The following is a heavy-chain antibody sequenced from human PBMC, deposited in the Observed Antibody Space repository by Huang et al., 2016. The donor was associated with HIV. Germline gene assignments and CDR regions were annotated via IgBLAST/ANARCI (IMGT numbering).Heavy chain of an antibody. Sequence: QVQLVQSGVEVKKPGASVKVSCKASGYTLTRYGISWVRQAPGQGSAGRGWISAYNGGTNYAQNVQGRVTMTTETSTSTAYMVLRSLRSDDTAVYYCARDSPLLGVVIVVVPTAPNAFDIWGQGTMVTVSS. V-gene: IGHV1-18*01. J-gene: IGHJ3*02. D-gene: IGHD2-2*01. CDR3: ARDSPLLGVVIVVVPTAPNAFDI. CDR1: GYTLTRYG. CDR2: ISAYNGGT.